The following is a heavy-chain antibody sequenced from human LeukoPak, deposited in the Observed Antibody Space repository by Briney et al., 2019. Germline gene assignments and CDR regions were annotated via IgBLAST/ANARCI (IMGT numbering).Heavy chain of an antibody. J-gene: IGHJ4*02. CDR3: ARDGSNSGWQGWVDY. D-gene: IGHD6-19*01. CDR2: INPKSGGT. CDR1: GFTFTGYY. V-gene: IGHV1-2*02. Sequence: PGRSLRLSCAASGFTFTGYYMHWVRQAPGQGPEWMGWINPKSGGTNYAQKFQGRVTMTRDTSINTAYMELSRLTSDDTAVYYCARDGSNSGWQGWVDYWGQGTLVTVSS.